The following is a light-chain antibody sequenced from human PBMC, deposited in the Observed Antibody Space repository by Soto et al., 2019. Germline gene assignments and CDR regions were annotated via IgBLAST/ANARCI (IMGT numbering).Light chain of an antibody. J-gene: IGKJ1*01. Sequence: DIVLTQSPATLSLSPGERATRSCRASQSVSSNLAWYQQISGQAPRLLIYGASSRATGIPDRFSGSGSGTDFTLTISRLEPEDFAVYYCQQYGSSPGTFGQGTKVDIK. CDR3: QQYGSSPGT. CDR1: QSVSSN. CDR2: GAS. V-gene: IGKV3-20*01.